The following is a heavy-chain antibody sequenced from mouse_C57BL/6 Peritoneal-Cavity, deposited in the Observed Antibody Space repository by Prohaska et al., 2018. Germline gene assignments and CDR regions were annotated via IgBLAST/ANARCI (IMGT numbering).Heavy chain of an antibody. CDR3: AGSTTVAY. V-gene: IGHV1-26*01. D-gene: IGHD1-1*01. J-gene: IGHJ3*01. Sequence: VKISCKASVYTFTDYYMNWVKQSHGKSLEWIGDINPNNGGTSYNKKFKGKATLTVDKSTSTADMELRSRTSEDSAVDYCAGSTTVAYWGQGTLVTVSA. CDR1: VYTFTDYY. CDR2: INPNNGGT.